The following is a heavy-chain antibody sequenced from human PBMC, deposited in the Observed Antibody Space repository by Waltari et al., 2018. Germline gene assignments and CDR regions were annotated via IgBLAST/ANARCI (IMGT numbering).Heavy chain of an antibody. CDR1: GYTFLDNG. CDR3: ARDQGLGWAAS. D-gene: IGHD6-19*01. Sequence: QVQLVQSGGEVKKPGASVQVSCKASGYTFLDNGITWVRQAPGQGLEWMGWINPSNGDKNYAQKFQGRVTMTTDTSTNTAYMDLRSLMSDDTAVYYCARDQGLGWAASWGQGTLVTVSS. CDR2: INPSNGDK. J-gene: IGHJ5*02. V-gene: IGHV1-18*01.